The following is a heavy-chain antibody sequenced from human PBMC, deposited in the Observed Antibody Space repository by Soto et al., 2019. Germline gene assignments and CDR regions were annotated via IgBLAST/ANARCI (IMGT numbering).Heavy chain of an antibody. J-gene: IGHJ4*02. V-gene: IGHV4-39*01. Sequence: PSETLSLTCTVSGGSIRSRSYSWGCIREPPGKGLEWIGNIYYRGDTNYNPSLKSRVSISVDTSRNQFSLKLSSVTAADTAVYYCARHAFYDCLSFYYGYPYYFVYWGQGALVNV. D-gene: IGHD3-16*01. CDR3: ARHAFYDCLSFYYGYPYYFVY. CDR2: IYYRGDT. CDR1: GGSIRSRSYS.